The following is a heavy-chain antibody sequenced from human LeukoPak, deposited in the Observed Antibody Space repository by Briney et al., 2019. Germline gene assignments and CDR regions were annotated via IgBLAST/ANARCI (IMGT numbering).Heavy chain of an antibody. CDR1: GFTFSSFS. D-gene: IGHD4-23*01. CDR2: ITSSGDTI. CDR3: AREDYFGNGY. V-gene: IGHV3-48*02. J-gene: IGHJ4*02. Sequence: GGSLRLSCTASGFTFSSFSMNWVRQAPGKGLEWVSYITSSGDTIYSADSVKGRFTISRDNAKNSLYLQMDSLRDEDTAVYYCAREDYFGNGYWGQGTLVTVSS.